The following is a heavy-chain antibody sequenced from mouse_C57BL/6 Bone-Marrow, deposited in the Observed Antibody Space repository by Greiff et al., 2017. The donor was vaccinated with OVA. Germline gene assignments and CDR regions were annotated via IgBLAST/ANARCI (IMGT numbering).Heavy chain of an antibody. D-gene: IGHD2-4*01. J-gene: IGHJ2*01. CDR2: IDTETGGT. CDR3: TRPVDYDY. CDR1: GYTFTDYE. Sequence: VKLQQSGAELVRPGASVTLSCKASGYTFTDYEMHWVKQTPVHGLEWIGAIDTETGGTAYNQKFKGKAILAADKSSRTAYIERRSLTSEDSAVYYCTRPVDYDYWGQGTTLTVSS. V-gene: IGHV1-15*01.